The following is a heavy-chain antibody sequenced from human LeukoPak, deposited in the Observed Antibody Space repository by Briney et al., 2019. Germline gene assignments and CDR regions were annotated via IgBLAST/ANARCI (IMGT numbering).Heavy chain of an antibody. CDR1: GGSFSGYY. D-gene: IGHD2-2*02. Sequence: LETLSLTCAVYGGSFSGYYWSWIRQPPGKGLEWIGEINHSGSTNYNPSLKSRVTISVDTSKNQFSLKLSSVTAADTAVYYCARGGDIVVVPAAICAFDIWGQGTMVTVSS. J-gene: IGHJ3*02. V-gene: IGHV4-34*01. CDR3: ARGGDIVVVPAAICAFDI. CDR2: INHSGST.